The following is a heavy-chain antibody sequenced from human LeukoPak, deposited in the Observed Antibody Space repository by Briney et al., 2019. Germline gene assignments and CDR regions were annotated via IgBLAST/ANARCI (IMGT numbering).Heavy chain of an antibody. CDR1: GYTFTGYY. D-gene: IGHD3-10*01. J-gene: IGHJ6*02. CDR3: ATVGDYYGSGGMDV. Sequence: ASVKVSCKASGYTFTGYYMHWVRQAPGKGLEWMGGFDPEDGETIYAQKFQGRVTMTEDTSTDTAYMELSSLRFEDTAVYYCATVGDYYGSGGMDVWGQGTTVTVSS. CDR2: FDPEDGET. V-gene: IGHV1-24*01.